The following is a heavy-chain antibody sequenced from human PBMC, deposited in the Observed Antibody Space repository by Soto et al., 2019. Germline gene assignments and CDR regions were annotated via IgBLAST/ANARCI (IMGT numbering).Heavy chain of an antibody. CDR2: ISASVVTT. CDR1: GFTFTHYA. V-gene: IGHV3-23*01. D-gene: IGHD3-22*01. J-gene: IGHJ6*02. Sequence: GRSLILSDAASGFTFTHYAINRVRQAPGRGTHSVSAISASVVTTYYADSEKGRFTMSRDNSKNTLYLQMNSLRAEDTAVYYCAKDMGNYYYDSSGYSSYGVDVWGQGTTVTVSS. CDR3: AKDMGNYYYDSSGYSSYGVDV.